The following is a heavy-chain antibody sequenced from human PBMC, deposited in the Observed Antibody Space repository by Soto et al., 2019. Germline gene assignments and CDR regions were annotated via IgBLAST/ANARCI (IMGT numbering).Heavy chain of an antibody. CDR3: ARDYLSSKLSLSYFDF. D-gene: IGHD2-2*01. Sequence: QVQLVQSGAEVTRPGASVKVSCKASGYSFISHYIHWVRQAPGQGLEWMGFINPSGGSATLAQKFQGIVTMIRDTSTTTVYMELTILRSEDAADYYCARDYLSSKLSLSYFDFWGQGTLVTVSS. CDR2: INPSGGSA. V-gene: IGHV1-46*01. J-gene: IGHJ4*02. CDR1: GYSFISHY.